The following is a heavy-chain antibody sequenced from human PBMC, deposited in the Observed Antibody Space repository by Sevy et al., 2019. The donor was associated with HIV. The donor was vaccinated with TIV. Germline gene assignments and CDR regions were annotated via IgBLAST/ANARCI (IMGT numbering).Heavy chain of an antibody. CDR3: AREGAAAGTDWFDP. D-gene: IGHD6-13*01. V-gene: IGHV3-30-3*01. CDR1: GFTFSSYA. Sequence: GESLKISCAASGFTFSSYAMHWVRQAPGKGLEWVAVISYDGSNKYYADSVKGRFTISRDNSKNTLYLQMNSLRAEDTAVYYCAREGAAAGTDWFDPWGQGTLVTVSS. CDR2: ISYDGSNK. J-gene: IGHJ5*02.